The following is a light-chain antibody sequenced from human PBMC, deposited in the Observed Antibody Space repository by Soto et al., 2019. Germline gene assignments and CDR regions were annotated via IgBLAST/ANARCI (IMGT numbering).Light chain of an antibody. CDR1: QSISSY. V-gene: IGKV1-39*01. Sequence: DIQMTQSPSSLSASVGDRVTITCRASQSISSYLNWYQQKPGKAPNLLIYAASSLQSGVPSRFSGSGSGTDFTLTISSLQPEYFATYYCQQSYSTPYTFGQGTKLEIK. CDR3: QQSYSTPYT. J-gene: IGKJ2*01. CDR2: AAS.